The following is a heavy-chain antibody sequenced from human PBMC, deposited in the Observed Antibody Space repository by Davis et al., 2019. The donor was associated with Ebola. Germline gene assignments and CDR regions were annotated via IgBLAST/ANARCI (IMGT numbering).Heavy chain of an antibody. D-gene: IGHD3-3*01. CDR3: ARTPVRTYYDFWSGYPTHDTGDYGMDV. Sequence: ASVKVSCKASGYTFTSYGINWVRQATGQGLEWMGWMNPNSGNTRYAQKFQGRVTMTRNTSISTDYMELSSLRSEDTAVYYCARTPVRTYYDFWSGYPTHDTGDYGMDVWGQGTTVTVSS. CDR2: MNPNSGNT. CDR1: GYTFTSYG. J-gene: IGHJ6*02. V-gene: IGHV1-8*02.